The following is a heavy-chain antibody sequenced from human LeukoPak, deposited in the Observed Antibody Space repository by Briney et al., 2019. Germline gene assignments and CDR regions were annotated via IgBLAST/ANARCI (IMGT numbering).Heavy chain of an antibody. D-gene: IGHD3-16*02. Sequence: SQTLSLTCAISGDSVSSNSAAWNWIRQSPSRGLEWLGRTYYRSKWYNDYAVSVKSRITINPDTSKNQFSLQLNSVTPEDTAVYYCARTRYYDYVWGSYRQLIMDVWGKGTTVTISS. CDR2: TYYRSKWYN. J-gene: IGHJ6*03. CDR1: GDSVSSNSAA. CDR3: ARTRYYDYVWGSYRQLIMDV. V-gene: IGHV6-1*01.